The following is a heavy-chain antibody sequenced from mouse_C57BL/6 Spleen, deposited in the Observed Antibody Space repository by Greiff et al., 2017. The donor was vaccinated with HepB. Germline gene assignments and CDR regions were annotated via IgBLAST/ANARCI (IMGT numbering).Heavy chain of an antibody. J-gene: IGHJ4*01. Sequence: EVMLVESEGGLVQPGSSMKLSCTASGFTFSDYYMAWVRQVPEKGLEWVANINYDGSSTYYLDSLKSRFIISRDNAKNILYLQMSSLQSEDTATYYCAREGGSPYAMDYWGQGTSVTVSS. CDR1: GFTFSDYY. CDR2: INYDGSST. V-gene: IGHV5-16*01. CDR3: AREGGSPYAMDY.